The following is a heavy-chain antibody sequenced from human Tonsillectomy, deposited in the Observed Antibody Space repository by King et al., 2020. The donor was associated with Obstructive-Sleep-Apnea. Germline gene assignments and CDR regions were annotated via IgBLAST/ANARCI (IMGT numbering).Heavy chain of an antibody. J-gene: IGHJ4*02. Sequence: VQLVESGGGLVQPGGSLRLSCAASGFTFSSYWMNWVRQAPGKGLEWVANVKQDGSEEYYVGSVKGRFTISRDNAKNSLYLQMNSLRAEDTAVYYGAGSISPGYSGPPAGYWGQGTLVTVSS. CDR1: GFTFSSYW. CDR2: VKQDGSEE. D-gene: IGHD5-12*01. CDR3: AGSISPGYSGPPAGY. V-gene: IGHV3-7*01.